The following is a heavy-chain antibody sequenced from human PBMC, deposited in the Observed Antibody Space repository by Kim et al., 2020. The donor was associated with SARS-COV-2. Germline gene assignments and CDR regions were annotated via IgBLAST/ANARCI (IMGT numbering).Heavy chain of an antibody. CDR3: ARAVVVVVASIREFDP. CDR1: GGSISSGGYY. J-gene: IGHJ5*02. Sequence: SETLSLTCTVSGGSISSGGYYWSWIRQHPGKGLEWIGYIYYSGSTYYNPSLMSRVTISVDTSKNQFSLKLSSVTAADTAVYYCARAVVVVVASIREFDPWGQGTLVTVSS. CDR2: IYYSGST. D-gene: IGHD2-15*01. V-gene: IGHV4-31*03.